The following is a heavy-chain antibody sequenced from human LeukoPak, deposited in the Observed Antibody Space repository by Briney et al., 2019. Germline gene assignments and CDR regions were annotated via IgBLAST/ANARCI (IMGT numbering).Heavy chain of an antibody. V-gene: IGHV3-23*01. D-gene: IGHD2-21*01. J-gene: IGHJ4*02. CDR3: AKNPPSAGVAPN. CDR1: GFTFSSYA. Sequence: GGSLRLSCAASGFTFSSYAMSWVRQAPGKGLEWVSAISGRGSSTYYPDSVKGRFNISRDNSKNTLYLQMNGLRVEDTAVYYCAKNPPSAGVAPNWGRGTLVTVSS. CDR2: ISGRGSST.